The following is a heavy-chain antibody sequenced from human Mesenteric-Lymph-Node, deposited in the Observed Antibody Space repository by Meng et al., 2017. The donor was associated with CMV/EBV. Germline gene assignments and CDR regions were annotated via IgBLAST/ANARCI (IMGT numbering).Heavy chain of an antibody. CDR1: GYIFSSYG. CDR3: ARAGYYGSGSYYNLDY. V-gene: IGHV1-18*01. J-gene: IGHJ4*02. CDR2: ISAYNDDP. D-gene: IGHD3-10*01. Sequence: ASVKVSCKASGYIFSSYGITWVRQAPGQGLEWMGWISAYNDDPNHAQKFRGRVTMTKDIPTSTAYMELSSLRSEDTAVYYCARAGYYGSGSYYNLDYWGQGTLVTVSS.